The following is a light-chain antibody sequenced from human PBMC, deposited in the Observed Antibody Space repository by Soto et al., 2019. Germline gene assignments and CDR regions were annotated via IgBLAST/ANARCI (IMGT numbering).Light chain of an antibody. J-gene: IGKJ1*01. Sequence: EIVMTQSPATLSVSPGERATLSCRASQSVSSNLAWYQQKPGQAPRLLIYGASTRATAIPARFSGSGSGTEFTLTISSLQSEDFAVYYCQQYNNWPVTFGQGTKVEF. CDR2: GAS. CDR1: QSVSSN. CDR3: QQYNNWPVT. V-gene: IGKV3-15*01.